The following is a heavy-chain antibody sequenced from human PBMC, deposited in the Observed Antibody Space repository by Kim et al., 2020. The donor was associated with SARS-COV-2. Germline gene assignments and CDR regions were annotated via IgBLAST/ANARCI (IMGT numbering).Heavy chain of an antibody. J-gene: IGHJ3*02. V-gene: IGHV3-21*01. CDR2: ISSSSSYI. Sequence: GGSLRLSCAASGFTFSSYSMNWVRQAPGKGLEWVSSISSSSSYIYYADSVKGRFTISRDNAKNSLYLQMNSLRAEDTAVYYCARGTYSWGGYCSSTSCYSSHDAVDIWGQGTMVTVSS. CDR3: ARGTYSWGGYCSSTSCYSSHDAVDI. CDR1: GFTFSSYS. D-gene: IGHD2-2*01.